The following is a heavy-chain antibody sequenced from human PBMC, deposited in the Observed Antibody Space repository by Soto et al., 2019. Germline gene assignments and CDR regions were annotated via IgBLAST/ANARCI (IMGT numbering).Heavy chain of an antibody. CDR3: AHSLIPNWGSRGAFDY. Sequence: QITLKESGPPLVKPTQTLTLTCTFSGFSLSTSGVGVGWIRQPPGKALEWLALIYWDDDKRYSPSLKSRLTITKDTSKPQVVLTMTNMDPVDTATYYCAHSLIPNWGSRGAFDYWGQGTLVTVSS. J-gene: IGHJ4*02. D-gene: IGHD7-27*01. CDR1: GFSLSTSGVG. CDR2: IYWDDDK. V-gene: IGHV2-5*02.